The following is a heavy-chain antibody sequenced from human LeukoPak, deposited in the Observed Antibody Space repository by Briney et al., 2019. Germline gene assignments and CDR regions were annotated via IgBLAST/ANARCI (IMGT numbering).Heavy chain of an antibody. CDR1: GFTFSNYW. J-gene: IGHJ4*02. CDR3: ATDRGFLTFDY. CDR2: IKYDGSVT. D-gene: IGHD3-22*01. Sequence: GGSLRLSCRDSGFTFSNYWMNWVHQAPRKGLEWVANIKYDGSVTNYVDSVKGRFTISRDNAQNSLYLQMNSLRVEDTAVYYCATDRGFLTFDYWGQGTLVTVSS. V-gene: IGHV3-7*01.